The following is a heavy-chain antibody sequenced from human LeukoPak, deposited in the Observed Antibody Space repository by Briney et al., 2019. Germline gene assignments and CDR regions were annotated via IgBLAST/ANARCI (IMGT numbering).Heavy chain of an antibody. Sequence: PSETLSLTCSVSGDSMTTYYWSWIRQPPGKGLEWIGYIRYTGRTNYIPSLKSRVTISVDTSKNQFSLKLSSVTAADTAVYYCARLRFLESTWFDPWGQGTLVTVSS. CDR3: ARLRFLESTWFDP. V-gene: IGHV4-59*08. D-gene: IGHD3-3*01. CDR2: IRYTGRT. J-gene: IGHJ5*02. CDR1: GDSMTTYY.